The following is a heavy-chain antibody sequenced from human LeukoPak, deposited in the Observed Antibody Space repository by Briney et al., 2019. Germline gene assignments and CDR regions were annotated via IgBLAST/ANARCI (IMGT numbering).Heavy chain of an antibody. CDR3: ARGPRYYYGSGSYRHYYYYGMDV. CDR1: GGSFSGHY. J-gene: IGHJ6*04. CDR2: INHSGST. Sequence: PSETLSLTCAVYGGSFSGHYWSWIRQPPGKGLEWIGEINHSGSTNYNPSLKSRVTISVDTSKNQFSLKLSSVTAADTAVYYCARGPRYYYGSGSYRHYYYYGMDVWGKGTTVTVSS. D-gene: IGHD3-10*01. V-gene: IGHV4-34*01.